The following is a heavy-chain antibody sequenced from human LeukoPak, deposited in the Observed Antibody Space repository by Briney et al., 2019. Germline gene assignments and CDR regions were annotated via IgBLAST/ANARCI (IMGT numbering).Heavy chain of an antibody. CDR3: ARGSHPYCSGGSRYSD. CDR1: GFSFSSNY. V-gene: IGHV3-53*01. D-gene: IGHD2-15*01. CDR2: IYSDSST. Sequence: GGSLRLSCAASGFSFSSNYMSWVRQAPGKGLEWVSVIYSDSSTYYADSVKGRFTISRDNSKSTVYLQMNSLRAEDTAVYYCARGSHPYCSGGSRYSDWGQGTLVTVSS. J-gene: IGHJ4*02.